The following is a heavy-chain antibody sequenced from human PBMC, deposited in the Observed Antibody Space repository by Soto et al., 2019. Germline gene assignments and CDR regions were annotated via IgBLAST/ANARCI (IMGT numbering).Heavy chain of an antibody. Sequence: GGSLRLSCAISGFTFSKYWMHWVRQAPGKGLEWVSVIYSGGSTYYADSVKGRFTISRDNSKNTLYLQMNSLRAEDTAVYYCARNYYDSGGGFDYWGQGTLVTVSS. CDR2: IYSGGST. J-gene: IGHJ4*02. D-gene: IGHD3-22*01. CDR1: GFTFSKYW. V-gene: IGHV3-53*01. CDR3: ARNYYDSGGGFDY.